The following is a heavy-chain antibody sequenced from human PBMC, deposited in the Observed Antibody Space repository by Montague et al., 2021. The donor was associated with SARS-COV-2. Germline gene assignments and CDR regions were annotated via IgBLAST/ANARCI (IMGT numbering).Heavy chain of an antibody. V-gene: IGHV4-34*01. CDR1: GGSFSDYY. D-gene: IGHD3-22*01. J-gene: IGHJ2*01. Sequence: SETLSLTCAVYGGSFSDYYWSWIRQSPGKELEWIGEINHSGSTNYNPSLRSRVTISVDTSKNQFSLKLSAVTAADTAVYYCARGAPTISMILVVMTGAGWYFDLWGRGTLVTVSS. CDR2: INHSGST. CDR3: ARGAPTISMILVVMTGAGWYFDL.